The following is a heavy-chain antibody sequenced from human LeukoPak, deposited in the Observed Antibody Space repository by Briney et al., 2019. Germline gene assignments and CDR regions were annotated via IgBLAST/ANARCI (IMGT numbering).Heavy chain of an antibody. CDR2: IYYSGST. CDR3: ARVYSNYVSYYGMDV. J-gene: IGHJ6*02. D-gene: IGHD4-11*01. Sequence: SETLSLTCTVSDGSVSSGSYYWSWIRQPPGKGLEWIGYIYYSGSTNYNPSLKSRVTISVDTSKNQFSLKLSSVTAADTAVYYCARVYSNYVSYYGMDVWGQGTTVTVSS. CDR1: DGSVSSGSYY. V-gene: IGHV4-61*01.